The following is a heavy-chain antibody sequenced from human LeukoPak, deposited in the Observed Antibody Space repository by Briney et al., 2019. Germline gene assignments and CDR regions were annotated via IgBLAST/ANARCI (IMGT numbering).Heavy chain of an antibody. J-gene: IGHJ5*01. CDR3: AKWGDFDVLTGYYVPDF. CDR1: GVTLSNYA. D-gene: IGHD3-9*01. V-gene: IGHV3-23*01. Sequence: PGASLRLSCAASGVTLSNYAMSWVRQAPGKGLEWVPAITGSGGNTYYADSVKGRFTISRDNSKNTLYLQMNSLRDEDTAVYYCAKWGDFDVLTGYYVPDFWGHGTLVTVSS. CDR2: ITGSGGNT.